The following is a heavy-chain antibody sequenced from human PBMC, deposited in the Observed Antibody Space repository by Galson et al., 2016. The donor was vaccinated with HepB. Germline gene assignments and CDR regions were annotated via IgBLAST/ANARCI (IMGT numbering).Heavy chain of an antibody. Sequence: SLRLSCAASRFIFSSFALGWVRQAPGKGLEWVSGISGSGGSTYYGDSVMGRFTISRDNSKNTLSLQMSGLRAEDSAIYYCAKGYYYDSSPYFDYWGQGTLVTVSS. D-gene: IGHD3-22*01. CDR3: AKGYYYDSSPYFDY. CDR2: ISGSGGST. CDR1: RFIFSSFA. J-gene: IGHJ4*02. V-gene: IGHV3-23*01.